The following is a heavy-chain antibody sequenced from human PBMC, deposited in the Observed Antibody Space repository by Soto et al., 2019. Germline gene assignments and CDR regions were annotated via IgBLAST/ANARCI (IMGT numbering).Heavy chain of an antibody. D-gene: IGHD1-26*01. V-gene: IGHV3-30-3*01. J-gene: IGHJ6*02. CDR3: ARDDGKGSPDYYYYYGMDV. CDR1: GFTFSSYA. CDR2: ISYDGSNK. Sequence: PGGSLRLSCAASGFTFSSYAMHWVRQAPGKGLEWVAVISYDGSNKYYADSVKGRFTISRDNSKNTLYLQMNSLRAEDTAVYYCARDDGKGSPDYYYYYGMDVWAQGTTVPVSS.